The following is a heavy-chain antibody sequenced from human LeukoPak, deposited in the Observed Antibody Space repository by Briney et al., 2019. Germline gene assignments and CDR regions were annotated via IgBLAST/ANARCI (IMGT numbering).Heavy chain of an antibody. CDR2: IYYSGST. CDR3: ARGIVVVAVAAFDI. CDR1: GASISSSNYY. V-gene: IGHV4-39*07. D-gene: IGHD2-15*01. Sequence: SETLSLTCAVSGASISSSNYYWGWVRQSPGKGLEWIGNIYYSGSTYYNPSLKSRVTISVDTSKNQFSLKLSSVTAADTAVYYCARGIVVVAVAAFDIWGQGTMVTVSS. J-gene: IGHJ3*02.